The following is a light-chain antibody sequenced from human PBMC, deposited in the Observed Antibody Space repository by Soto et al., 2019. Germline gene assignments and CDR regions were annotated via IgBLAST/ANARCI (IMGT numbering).Light chain of an antibody. J-gene: IGLJ2*01. V-gene: IGLV1-40*01. CDR1: SSNIGAGYD. Sequence: QSVLTQPPSVSGAPGQRVTISCTGSSSNIGAGYDVHWYQQFPGTAPKLHIYGNINRPSGVPDRFSGSKSGTSASLAITGLQAEDEADYYCQSYDSSLSDSVVFGGGTKLTVL. CDR2: GNI. CDR3: QSYDSSLSDSVV.